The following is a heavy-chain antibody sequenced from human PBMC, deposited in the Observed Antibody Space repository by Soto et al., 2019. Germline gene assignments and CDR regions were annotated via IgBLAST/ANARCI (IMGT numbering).Heavy chain of an antibody. D-gene: IGHD3-3*01. V-gene: IGHV3-23*01. CDR1: GFTFSSYS. CDR2: ISGSGSST. J-gene: IGHJ4*02. CDR3: AKGLYYDFWSGSY. Sequence: PGGSLRLSCAASGFTFSSYSMNWVRQAPGKGLEWVSAISGSGSSTYYADSVKGRFTISRDNSKNTLYLQMNSLRAEDTAVYYCAKGLYYDFWSGSYWGQGTLVTVSS.